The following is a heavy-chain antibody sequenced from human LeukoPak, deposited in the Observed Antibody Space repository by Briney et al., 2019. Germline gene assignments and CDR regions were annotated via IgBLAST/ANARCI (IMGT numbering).Heavy chain of an antibody. Sequence: PGGSLRLSCEDSGFTFDDYGMSWVRQAPENGLEWVSGINWDGGRTFYADSVKGRFTISRDNAKNSLFLQMNSLRAEDTALYYCARDLSDNWYTFGYWGQGTLVTVSS. J-gene: IGHJ4*02. CDR1: GFTFDDYG. CDR2: INWDGGRT. V-gene: IGHV3-20*04. CDR3: ARDLSDNWYTFGY. D-gene: IGHD1-1*01.